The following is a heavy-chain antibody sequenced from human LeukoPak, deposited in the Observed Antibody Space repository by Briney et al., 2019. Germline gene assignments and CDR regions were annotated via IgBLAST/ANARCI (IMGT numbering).Heavy chain of an antibody. V-gene: IGHV3-48*01. J-gene: IGHJ4*02. Sequence: PGGSLRLSCAASGFTFRTSGMNWVRQAPGKGLEWVSYISSSGTTISYAQSVKGRFTITRDNAQNSLTLHMNTLRAEDTAVYYCARAHHRRVYDYVWGSYPYWGQGTLVTVSS. CDR2: ISSSGTTI. CDR1: GFTFRTSG. D-gene: IGHD3-16*02. CDR3: ARAHHRRVYDYVWGSYPY.